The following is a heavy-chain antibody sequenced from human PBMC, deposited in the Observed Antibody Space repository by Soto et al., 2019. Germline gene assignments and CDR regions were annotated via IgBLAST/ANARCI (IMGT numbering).Heavy chain of an antibody. V-gene: IGHV3-7*05. CDR1: GFTFSSYW. CDR2: IKQDGSEK. CDR3: ASKSSDSSGYYLIPFNDAFDI. D-gene: IGHD3-22*01. Sequence: GGSLRLSCAASGFTFSSYWMSWVRQAPGKGLEWVANIKQDGSEKYYVDSVKGRFTISRDNAKNSLYLQMNSLRAEDTAVYYCASKSSDSSGYYLIPFNDAFDIWGQGTMVTVSS. J-gene: IGHJ3*02.